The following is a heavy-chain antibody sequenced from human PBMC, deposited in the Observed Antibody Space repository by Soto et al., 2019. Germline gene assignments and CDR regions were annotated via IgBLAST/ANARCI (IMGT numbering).Heavy chain of an antibody. Sequence: SETLSLTCSVFGGSISSFYWNWIRQSPGKGLEWIGYVYNSGNTNYNPSLKSRVTTSLDTSKNQFSLKLRSVTAADTAVYYCASSVPRWYHFDYWGQGTLVTVSS. V-gene: IGHV4-59*01. CDR1: GGSISSFY. CDR3: ASSVPRWYHFDY. CDR2: VYNSGNT. D-gene: IGHD6-13*01. J-gene: IGHJ4*02.